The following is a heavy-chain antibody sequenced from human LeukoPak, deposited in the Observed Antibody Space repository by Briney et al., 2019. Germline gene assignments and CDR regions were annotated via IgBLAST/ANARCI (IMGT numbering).Heavy chain of an antibody. Sequence: ASVKVSCKASGYTFTSYGISWVRQAPGQGLEWMGWISAYNGNTNYAQKLQGRVTMTTDTSTSTAYMELRSLRSDDTAVYYCARAEEGYYDFWSGYMGDYYMDVWGKGTTVTVSS. CDR2: ISAYNGNT. CDR3: ARAEEGYYDFWSGYMGDYYMDV. V-gene: IGHV1-18*01. D-gene: IGHD3-3*01. J-gene: IGHJ6*03. CDR1: GYTFTSYG.